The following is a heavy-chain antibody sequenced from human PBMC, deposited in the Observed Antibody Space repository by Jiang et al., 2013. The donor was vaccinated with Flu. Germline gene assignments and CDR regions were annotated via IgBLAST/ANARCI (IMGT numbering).Heavy chain of an antibody. D-gene: IGHD3-9*01. CDR1: GYTFTSYA. J-gene: IGHJ6*02. V-gene: IGHV1-3*01. CDR3: ARTAYYDILTGYLYYGMDV. Sequence: KVSCKASGYTFTSYAMHWVRQAPGQRLEWMGWINAGNGNTKYSQKFQGRVTITRDTSASTAYMELSSLRSEDTAVYYCARTAYYDILTGYLYYGMDVWGQGTTVTVSS. CDR2: INAGNGNT.